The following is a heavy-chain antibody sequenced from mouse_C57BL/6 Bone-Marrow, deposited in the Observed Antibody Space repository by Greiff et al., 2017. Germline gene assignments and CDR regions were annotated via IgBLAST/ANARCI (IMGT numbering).Heavy chain of an antibody. CDR2: IDPSDSYT. Sequence: QVQLQQPGAELVRPGTSVKLSCKASGYTFTSYWMHWVKQRPGQGLEWIGVIDPSDSYTNYNQKFQGKATLTVDTSSSTAYMQLSSLTSEDSAVYYCASTGFAYWGQGTLVTVSA. V-gene: IGHV1-59*01. CDR1: GYTFTSYW. J-gene: IGHJ3*01. D-gene: IGHD4-1*02. CDR3: ASTGFAY.